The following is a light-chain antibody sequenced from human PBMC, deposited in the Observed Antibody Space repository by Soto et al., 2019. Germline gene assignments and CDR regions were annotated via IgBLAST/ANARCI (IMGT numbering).Light chain of an antibody. CDR3: SSYAGNNNLV. J-gene: IGLJ3*02. CDR2: EVS. V-gene: IGLV2-8*01. Sequence: QSALTQPPSASGSPGQSVTISCTGTSSDVGGYNYVSWYQQHPGKAPKLIIYEVSRRPSGVPDRFSGFKSANTASLTVSGLQAEDEADYYCSSYAGNNNLVFGGGTKVTVL. CDR1: SSDVGGYNY.